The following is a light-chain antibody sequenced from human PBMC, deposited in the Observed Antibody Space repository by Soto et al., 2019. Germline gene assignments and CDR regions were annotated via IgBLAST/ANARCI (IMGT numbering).Light chain of an antibody. CDR1: QSISSW. Sequence: DIQLTPSPSTLSASVGYRFTISCRASQSISSWLAWYQQKPGKAPNLLIYDASSLQSGVPSRFSGIGSGTEFTLTISSLQPDDFATYYCQHYNSYSEAFGQGTKVDIK. CDR3: QHYNSYSEA. CDR2: DAS. V-gene: IGKV1-5*01. J-gene: IGKJ1*01.